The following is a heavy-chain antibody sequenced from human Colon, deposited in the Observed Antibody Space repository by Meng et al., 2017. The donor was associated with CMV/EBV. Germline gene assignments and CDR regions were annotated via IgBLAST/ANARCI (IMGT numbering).Heavy chain of an antibody. V-gene: IGHV3-23*01. Sequence: GGSLRLSCAASGFSFYKYAMSWVRQAPGRGLEWVASISGPGGSTSYADSVKGRFTISRENFRNTMYLQMNSVRAEDTAVYYCARVRRAVVIMPAAVRGGFDPWGQGTLVTVSS. J-gene: IGHJ5*02. D-gene: IGHD2-2*02. CDR2: ISGPGGST. CDR1: GFSFYKYA. CDR3: ARVRRAVVIMPAAVRGGFDP.